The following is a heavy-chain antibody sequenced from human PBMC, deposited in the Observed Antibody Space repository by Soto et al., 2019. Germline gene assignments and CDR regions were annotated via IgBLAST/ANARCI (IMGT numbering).Heavy chain of an antibody. CDR1: GFTFSSYA. Sequence: GGSLRLSCAASGFTFSSYAMSWVRQAPGKGLEWVSAISGSGGSTYYADSVKGRFTISRDNSKNTLYLQMNSLRAEDTAVYYCAKGIIRYCSSTSCYSDYYGMDVWGQGTTVTVPS. CDR3: AKGIIRYCSSTSCYSDYYGMDV. D-gene: IGHD2-2*01. V-gene: IGHV3-23*01. J-gene: IGHJ6*02. CDR2: ISGSGGST.